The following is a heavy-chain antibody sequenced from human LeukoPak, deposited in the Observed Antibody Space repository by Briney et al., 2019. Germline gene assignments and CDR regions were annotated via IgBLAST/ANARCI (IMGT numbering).Heavy chain of an antibody. J-gene: IGHJ4*02. V-gene: IGHV3-48*04. CDR2: ITGSSSTI. CDR3: ATSRDWRVES. Sequence: GGSLRLSCAASGFTFSIYSLNWVRQTPGKGLEWVSYITGSSSTIYYADSVKGRFTISRDNAKNSLYLQMNSLRAEDTAVYYCATSRDWRVESWGRGTLVTVSS. CDR1: GFTFSIYS. D-gene: IGHD2-21*02.